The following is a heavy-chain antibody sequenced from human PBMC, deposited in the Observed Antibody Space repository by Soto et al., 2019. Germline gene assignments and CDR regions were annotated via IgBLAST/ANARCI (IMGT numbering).Heavy chain of an antibody. CDR1: GYNFNIYQ. Sequence: DSLTISRKGSGYNFNIYQIGLVRHVPGKGLESVGIIYPTDSNSRYSPSFEGHVIFTADKSISTVYLQWSSLKASDTATYYCARRAPGSSSWRAFDKWGQGTMVTVS. CDR3: ARRAPGSSSWRAFDK. D-gene: IGHD6-13*01. CDR2: IYPTDSNS. J-gene: IGHJ3*02. V-gene: IGHV5-51*01.